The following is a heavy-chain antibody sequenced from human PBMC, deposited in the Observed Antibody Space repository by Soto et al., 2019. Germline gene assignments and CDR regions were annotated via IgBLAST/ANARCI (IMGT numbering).Heavy chain of an antibody. V-gene: IGHV3-33*01. J-gene: IGHJ6*02. CDR2: IWYDGSNK. D-gene: IGHD7-27*01. CDR1: GFTFSSYG. Sequence: QVQLVESGGGVVQPGRSLRLSCAASGFTFSSYGMHWVRQAPGKGLEWEAVIWYDGSNKYYADSVKGRFTISRDNSKDTLYLQRNSLRAEDTAVYYCARDNWGASGRGGGYYGMDVWGQGTTVTVSS. CDR3: ARDNWGASGRGGGYYGMDV.